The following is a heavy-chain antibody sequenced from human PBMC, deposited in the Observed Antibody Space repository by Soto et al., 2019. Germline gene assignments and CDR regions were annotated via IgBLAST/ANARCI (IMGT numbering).Heavy chain of an antibody. Sequence: GGSLRLSCAASGFTCSSYSMSCDRQAPGKGLEWVSAISGSGGSTYYADSVKGRFTISRDNSKNTLYLQMNSLRAEDTAVYYCAKDELMVRGVIPYRFDYWGQGTLVTVSS. J-gene: IGHJ4*02. V-gene: IGHV3-23*01. CDR1: GFTCSSYS. D-gene: IGHD3-10*01. CDR3: AKDELMVRGVIPYRFDY. CDR2: ISGSGGST.